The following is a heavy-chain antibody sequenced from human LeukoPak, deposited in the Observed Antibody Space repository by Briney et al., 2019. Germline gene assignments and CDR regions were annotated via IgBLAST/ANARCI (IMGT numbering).Heavy chain of an antibody. V-gene: IGHV3-7*03. CDR1: GFTFSSYW. CDR3: ARDRQDFWSGMDV. J-gene: IGHJ6*02. D-gene: IGHD3-3*01. Sequence: GGSLRLSCAASGFTFSSYWMSWVRQAPGKGLEWVANIKQDGSEKYYVDSVKGRFTISRDNAKNSLYLQMNSQRAEDTAVYYCARDRQDFWSGMDVWGQGTTVTVSS. CDR2: IKQDGSEK.